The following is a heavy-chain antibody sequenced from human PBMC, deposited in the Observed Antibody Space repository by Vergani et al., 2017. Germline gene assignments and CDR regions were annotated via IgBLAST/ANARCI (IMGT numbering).Heavy chain of an antibody. Sequence: QVQLQESGPGLVKPSETLSLTCAVSGGSISSYYWNWIRQPPGKGLEWIGEIYHSGNTNYNPSLKSRVTISVDKSKNQFSLKLRSVTAADTAVYYCARVDYGDSRGVDYWGQGTLVIVSS. CDR1: GGSISSYY. D-gene: IGHD4-17*01. J-gene: IGHJ4*02. CDR3: ARVDYGDSRGVDY. CDR2: IYHSGNT. V-gene: IGHV4-59*12.